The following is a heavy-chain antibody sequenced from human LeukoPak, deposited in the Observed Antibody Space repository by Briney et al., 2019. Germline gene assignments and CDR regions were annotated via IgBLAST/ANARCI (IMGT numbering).Heavy chain of an antibody. CDR1: GFTLSSYG. CDR3: ARAYSSSSNNWFDP. V-gene: IGHV3-23*01. CDR2: ISGSGAST. D-gene: IGHD6-13*01. Sequence: GGSLRLSCAASGFTLSSYGMSWVRQAPGKGLEWVSVISGSGASTYYADSVKGRFTTSRDNSKNTLYLQMNSLRAEDTAVYYCARAYSSSSNNWFDPWGQGTLVTVSS. J-gene: IGHJ5*02.